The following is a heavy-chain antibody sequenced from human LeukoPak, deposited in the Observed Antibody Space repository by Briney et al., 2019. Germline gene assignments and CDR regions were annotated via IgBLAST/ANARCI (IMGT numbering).Heavy chain of an antibody. CDR3: ATSWYSYGPFDY. Sequence: SVKVSCKASGGTFSSYAISWVRQAPGQGLEWMGGIIPIFGTANYAQKFQGRVTITADESTSTAYMELSSPRSEDTAVYYCATSWYSYGPFDYWGQGTLVTVSS. V-gene: IGHV1-69*13. J-gene: IGHJ4*02. D-gene: IGHD5-18*01. CDR1: GGTFSSYA. CDR2: IIPIFGTA.